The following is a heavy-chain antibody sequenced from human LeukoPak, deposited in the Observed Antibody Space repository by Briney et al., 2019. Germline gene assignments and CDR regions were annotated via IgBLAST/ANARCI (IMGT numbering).Heavy chain of an antibody. D-gene: IGHD6-19*01. V-gene: IGHV3-74*01. CDR2: IDTDGSFT. CDR3: VNQISGWVY. J-gene: IGHJ4*02. Sequence: PGGSLRLSCAASGFTFSSYWMHWVRQAPGKGLVWVSRIDTDGSFTSYADSVRGRFTISRDNAKNTLYLQMSSLRAEDTAVYYCVNQISGWVYWGQGTLVTVSS. CDR1: GFTFSSYW.